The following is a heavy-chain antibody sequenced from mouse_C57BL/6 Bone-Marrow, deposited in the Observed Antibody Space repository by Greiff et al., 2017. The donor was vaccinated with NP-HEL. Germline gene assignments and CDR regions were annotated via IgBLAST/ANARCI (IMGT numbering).Heavy chain of an antibody. D-gene: IGHD2-4*01. V-gene: IGHV5-17*01. CDR3: ARNDYYFDY. J-gene: IGHJ2*01. CDR1: GFTFSDYG. CDR2: ISSGSSTI. Sequence: DVKLVESGGGLVKPGGSLKLSCAASGFTFSDYGLHWVRQAPEKGLEWVAYISSGSSTIYYADTVKGRFTISRDNAKNTLFLQMTSLRSEDTAMYYCARNDYYFDYWGQGTTLTVSS.